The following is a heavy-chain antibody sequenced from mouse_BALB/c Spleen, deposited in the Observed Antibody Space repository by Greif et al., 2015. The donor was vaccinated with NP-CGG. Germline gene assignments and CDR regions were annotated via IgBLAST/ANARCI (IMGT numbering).Heavy chain of an antibody. D-gene: IGHD4-1*01. CDR1: GFTFSSYA. J-gene: IGHJ4*01. CDR3: ARRTGKDYYAMDY. CDR2: ISSGGSYT. V-gene: IGHV5-9-3*01. Sequence: EVKLVESGGGLVKPGGSLKLSCAASGFTFSSYAMSWVRQTPEKRLEWVATISSGGSYTYYPDSVKGRFTISRDNAKNTLYLQMSSLRSEDTAMYYCARRTGKDYYAMDYWGQGTSVTVSS.